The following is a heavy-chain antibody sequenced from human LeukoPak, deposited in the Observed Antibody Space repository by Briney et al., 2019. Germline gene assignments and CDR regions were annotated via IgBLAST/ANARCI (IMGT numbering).Heavy chain of an antibody. Sequence: GGSLRLSCAASGFTFSGSTMHWVRQASGKGLEWVGRIKSKGNTYATAYAASVKGSFTISRDDSKNTAYLQMNNLKTEDTAMYYCTRVGPTTADYWGQGTLVIVSS. CDR3: TRVGPTTADY. CDR1: GFTFSGST. J-gene: IGHJ4*02. D-gene: IGHD5-12*01. CDR2: IKSKGNTYAT. V-gene: IGHV3-73*01.